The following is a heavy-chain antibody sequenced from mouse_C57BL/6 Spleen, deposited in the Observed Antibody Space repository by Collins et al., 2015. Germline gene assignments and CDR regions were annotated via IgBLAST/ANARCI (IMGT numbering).Heavy chain of an antibody. V-gene: IGHV7-3*01. CDR3: ARYRFYYGQNLFDY. CDR1: GFTFTDYY. D-gene: IGHD1-1*01. J-gene: IGHJ2*01. Sequence: EVKLVESGGGLVQPGGSLSLSCAASGFTFTDYYMNWVRQPPGKALEWLGFIRNKANGYTTEYSASVKGRFTIARDSSQSILYLQMNALRAEDSATYYCARYRFYYGQNLFDYWGQGTTLTVSS. CDR2: IRNKANGYTT.